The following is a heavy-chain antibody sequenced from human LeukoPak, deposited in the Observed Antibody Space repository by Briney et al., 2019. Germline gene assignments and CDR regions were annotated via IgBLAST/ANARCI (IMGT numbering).Heavy chain of an antibody. Sequence: ASVKVSCKASGYTFTDYYIHWMRQAPGQGLEWMGWINPKRGVTTYAQKFQGRVTMTRDTSISTAYMELTRLRSDDTTIYYCARERNYGDYGNAFDVWGQGTKVTVSS. J-gene: IGHJ3*01. V-gene: IGHV1-2*02. D-gene: IGHD4-17*01. CDR2: INPKRGVT. CDR3: ARERNYGDYGNAFDV. CDR1: GYTFTDYY.